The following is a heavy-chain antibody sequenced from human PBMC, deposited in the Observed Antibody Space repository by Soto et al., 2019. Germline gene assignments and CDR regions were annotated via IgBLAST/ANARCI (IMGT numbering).Heavy chain of an antibody. Sequence: GASVKVSCKASGYTFTSYDINWVRQATGQGLEWMGWMNPNSGNTGYAQKFQGRVTMTRNTSISTAYMELSSLRSEDTAVYYCASSLYDFWSGCHTDNWFDPWGQRTLVTVSS. D-gene: IGHD3-3*01. J-gene: IGHJ5*02. CDR2: MNPNSGNT. V-gene: IGHV1-8*01. CDR3: ASSLYDFWSGCHTDNWFDP. CDR1: GYTFTSYD.